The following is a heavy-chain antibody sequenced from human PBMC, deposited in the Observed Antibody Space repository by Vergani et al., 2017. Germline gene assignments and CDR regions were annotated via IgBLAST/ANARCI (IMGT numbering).Heavy chain of an antibody. CDR2: ISAYNGNT. Sequence: QVQLVQSGAEVKKPGASVKVSCKASGYTFTSYGISWVRQAPGQGLEWMGWISAYNGNTNYAQKLQGRVTMTTDTSTSTAYMGLSSLRSDDTAVYYWTIDQLVPAAVDAFDIWGQGTMVTVSS. CDR3: TIDQLVPAAVDAFDI. CDR1: GYTFTSYG. D-gene: IGHD2-2*01. V-gene: IGHV1-18*01. J-gene: IGHJ3*02.